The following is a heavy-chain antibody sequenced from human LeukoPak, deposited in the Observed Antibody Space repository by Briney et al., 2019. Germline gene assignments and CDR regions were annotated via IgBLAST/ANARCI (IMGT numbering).Heavy chain of an antibody. Sequence: GGSLRLSCAASGFTFSRHWMSWVRQAPGKGLEWVANVKQDGSEEFYVDSVKGRFTISRGNAKNSLYLQMNSLRAEDTAVYYCAPSILGVAPPGGGANYWGQGTLVTVSS. CDR1: GFTFSRHW. D-gene: IGHD3-3*01. CDR3: APSILGVAPPGGGANY. CDR2: VKQDGSEE. V-gene: IGHV3-7*01. J-gene: IGHJ4*02.